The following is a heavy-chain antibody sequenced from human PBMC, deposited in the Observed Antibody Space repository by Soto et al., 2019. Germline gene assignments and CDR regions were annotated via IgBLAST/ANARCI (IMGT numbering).Heavy chain of an antibody. CDR3: AHRPSDGVAVAGIILPRPYNWFDP. CDR2: IYWDDDK. J-gene: IGHJ5*02. CDR1: GFSLSTSGVG. D-gene: IGHD6-19*01. V-gene: IGHV2-5*02. Sequence: SGPTLVDPTQTLTLTCTFSGFSLSTSGVGVGWIRQPPGKALEWLALIYWDDDKRYSPSLKSRLTITKDTSKNQVVLTMTNMDPVDTATYYCAHRPSDGVAVAGIILPRPYNWFDPWGQGTLVTVSS.